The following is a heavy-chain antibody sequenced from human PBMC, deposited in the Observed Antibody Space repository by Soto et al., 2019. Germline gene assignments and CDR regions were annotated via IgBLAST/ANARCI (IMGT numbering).Heavy chain of an antibody. D-gene: IGHD3-9*01. Sequence: SETLSLTCTVSGGSISSGGYYWSWIRRHPGKGLEWIGYIYYSGSTYYNPSLKSRVTISVDTSKNQFSLKLSSVTAADTAVYYCARVILTGYSTVVFDYWGQGTLVNVSS. CDR2: IYYSGST. CDR1: GGSISSGGYY. V-gene: IGHV4-31*03. J-gene: IGHJ4*02. CDR3: ARVILTGYSTVVFDY.